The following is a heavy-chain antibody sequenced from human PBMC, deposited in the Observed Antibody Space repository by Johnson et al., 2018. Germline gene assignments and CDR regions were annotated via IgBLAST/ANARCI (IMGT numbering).Heavy chain of an antibody. CDR3: AKGVETAIWGSAFDI. CDR1: GFTFSSYG. V-gene: IGHV3-30*18. Sequence: VQLVESGGGVVQPGRSLRLSCAASGFTFSSYGMHWVRQAPGKGLEWVAVISYDGSNKYYADSVKGRFTISRDNSKNTLYLQMNSLRAEATAVYYCAKGVETAIWGSAFDIWGQGTMVTVSS. J-gene: IGHJ3*02. D-gene: IGHD5-18*01. CDR2: ISYDGSNK.